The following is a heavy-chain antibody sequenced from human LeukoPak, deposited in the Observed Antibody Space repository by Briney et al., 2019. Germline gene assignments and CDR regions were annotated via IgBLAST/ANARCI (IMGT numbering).Heavy chain of an antibody. CDR3: ASSQGYYGSGSPRWFDP. Sequence: GSLRLSCAASGFTFSDYYMSWIRQAPGKGLEWVSYVSSSGSIISYADSVKGRFTISRDNAKNSLYLQMNSLRAEDTAVYYCASSQGYYGSGSPRWFDPWGQGTLVTVSS. V-gene: IGHV3-11*01. D-gene: IGHD3-10*01. J-gene: IGHJ5*02. CDR1: GFTFSDYY. CDR2: VSSSGSII.